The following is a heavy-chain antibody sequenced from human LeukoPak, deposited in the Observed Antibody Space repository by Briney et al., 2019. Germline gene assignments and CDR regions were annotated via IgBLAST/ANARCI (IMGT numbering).Heavy chain of an antibody. CDR1: GYTFSTNG. CDR2: ISAYNGNT. J-gene: IGHJ4*02. CDR3: ARTFNSGSYYMSFDY. D-gene: IGHD1-26*01. V-gene: IGHV1-18*01. Sequence: ASVKVACKASGYTFSTNGISWVRQAPGQGLEWMGWISAYNGNTNYAQKLQGRVTMTTDTSTSTAYLELRRLSSDDTAVYYCARTFNSGSYYMSFDYWGQGTLVIVSS.